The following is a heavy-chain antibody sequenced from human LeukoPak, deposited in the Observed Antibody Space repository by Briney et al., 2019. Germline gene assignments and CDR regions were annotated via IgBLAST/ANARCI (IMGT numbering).Heavy chain of an antibody. CDR2: IKQDGSEK. Sequence: GGSLRLSCAASGLTFSNYWMSWVRQAPGKGLEWVANIKQDGSEKYYVDSVKGRFTISRDNAKNSLYLQMNSLRAEDTAAYYCARDRRYDFWSGYYPFDYWGQGTLVTVSS. CDR1: GLTFSNYW. V-gene: IGHV3-7*01. CDR3: ARDRRYDFWSGYYPFDY. D-gene: IGHD3-3*01. J-gene: IGHJ4*02.